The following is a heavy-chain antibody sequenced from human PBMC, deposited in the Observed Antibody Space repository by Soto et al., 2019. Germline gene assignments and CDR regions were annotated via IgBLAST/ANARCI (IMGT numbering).Heavy chain of an antibody. Sequence: QVQLVGSGGGVVQPGRSLRLSCAASGFTFSSYGMHWVRQAPGKGLEWVAVIWYDGSNKYYADSVKGRFTISRDNSKNTLYLQMNSLRAEDTAVYYCARVNDYGDYWVDYWGQGTLVTVSS. CDR3: ARVNDYGDYWVDY. CDR1: GFTFSSYG. V-gene: IGHV3-33*01. D-gene: IGHD4-17*01. J-gene: IGHJ4*02. CDR2: IWYDGSNK.